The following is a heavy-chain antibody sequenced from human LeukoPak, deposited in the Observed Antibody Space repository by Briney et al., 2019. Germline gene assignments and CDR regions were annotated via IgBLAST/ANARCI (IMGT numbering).Heavy chain of an antibody. J-gene: IGHJ6*03. CDR2: INPNSGGT. Sequence: GASVKVSCKASGYTFTGYYMHWVRQAPGQGLEWMGWINPNSGGTNYAQKFQGRVTMTRDTSISTAYMELSRLRSEDTAVYYCARELRFSHYTYYDFWSGYYYYMDVWGKGTTVTVSS. V-gene: IGHV1-2*02. CDR3: ARELRFSHYTYYDFWSGYYYYMDV. D-gene: IGHD3-3*01. CDR1: GYTFTGYY.